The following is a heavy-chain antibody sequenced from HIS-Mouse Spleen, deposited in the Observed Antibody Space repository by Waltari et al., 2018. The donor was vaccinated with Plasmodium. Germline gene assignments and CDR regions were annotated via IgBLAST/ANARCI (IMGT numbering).Heavy chain of an antibody. CDR3: AKDLNWGFDY. Sequence: QVQLVESGGGVVQPGRSLRLSCAASGFTFSSYGMHWVRQAPGKGLEWVAVIWYDGSNKYYAESGKGRFTISRDNSKNTLYLQMNSLRAEDTAVYYCAKDLNWGFDYWGQGTLVTVSS. D-gene: IGHD7-27*01. J-gene: IGHJ4*02. CDR1: GFTFSSYG. CDR2: IWYDGSNK. V-gene: IGHV3-33*06.